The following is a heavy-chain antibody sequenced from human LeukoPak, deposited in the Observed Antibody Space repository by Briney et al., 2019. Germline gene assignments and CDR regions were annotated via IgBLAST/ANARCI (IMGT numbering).Heavy chain of an antibody. Sequence: SETLSLTCTASDGSISGYYWGWIRQAPGRGLEWIAYIHYTGINNYNPSLKSRAAISVDTSTNQFSLKLTSVTAADTAMYYCARHITNSGSAFDLWGRGTLVTVSS. CDR1: DGSISGYY. J-gene: IGHJ2*01. V-gene: IGHV4-59*08. CDR2: IHYTGIN. D-gene: IGHD3-10*01. CDR3: ARHITNSGSAFDL.